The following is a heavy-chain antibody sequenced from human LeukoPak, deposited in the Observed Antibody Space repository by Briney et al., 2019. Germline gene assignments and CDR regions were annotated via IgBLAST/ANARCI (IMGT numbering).Heavy chain of an antibody. Sequence: ASVKVSCKASGYTFTGYYMHWVRQAPGQGLEWMGRINPNSGGTNYAQKFQGRVTMTRDTSISTAYMELSRLRSDDTAVYYCARDGIVVWDNWFDPWGQGTLVTVSS. CDR2: INPNSGGT. CDR3: ARDGIVVWDNWFDP. D-gene: IGHD2-2*01. J-gene: IGHJ5*02. CDR1: GYTFTGYY. V-gene: IGHV1-2*06.